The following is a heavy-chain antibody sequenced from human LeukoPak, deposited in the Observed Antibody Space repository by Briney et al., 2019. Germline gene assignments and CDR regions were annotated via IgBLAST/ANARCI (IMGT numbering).Heavy chain of an antibody. J-gene: IGHJ4*02. Sequence: SQTLSLTCTVSGGSISSGDYYWSWIRQPPGKGLEWIGEINHSGSTNYNPSLKSRVTISVDTSKNQFSLKLSSVTAADTAVYYCASFRFWSGFNWGQGTLVTVSS. V-gene: IGHV4-30-4*08. CDR3: ASFRFWSGFN. CDR2: INHSGST. D-gene: IGHD3-3*01. CDR1: GGSISSGDYY.